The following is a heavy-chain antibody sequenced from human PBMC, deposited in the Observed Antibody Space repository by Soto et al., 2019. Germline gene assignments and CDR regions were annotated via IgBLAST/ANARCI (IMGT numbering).Heavy chain of an antibody. Sequence: QVQLVESGGGVVQPGRSLRLSCAASGFTFSSYAMHWVRQAPGKGLEWVAGISYDGSNKYYADSVKGRFTISRDNSKNPRYLQMNSLRAEDKAVYYCASPGIAAAGTVNVPTYYFDYWGQGTLVTVSS. J-gene: IGHJ4*02. D-gene: IGHD6-13*01. CDR3: ASPGIAAAGTVNVPTYYFDY. CDR1: GFTFSSYA. CDR2: ISYDGSNK. V-gene: IGHV3-30-3*01.